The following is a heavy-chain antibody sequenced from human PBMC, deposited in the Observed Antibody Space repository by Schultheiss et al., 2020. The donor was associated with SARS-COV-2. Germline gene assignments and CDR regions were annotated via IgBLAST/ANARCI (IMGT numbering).Heavy chain of an antibody. CDR2: IKSKTDGGTT. J-gene: IGHJ4*02. Sequence: GESLKISCAASGFTFSNAWMSWVRQAPGKGLEWVGRIKSKTDGGTTDYAAPVKGRFTISRDDSKNTLYLQMNSLKTEDTAVYYCTTAYPAPNFDYWGQGTLVTVSS. CDR3: TTAYPAPNFDY. CDR1: GFTFSNAW. V-gene: IGHV3-15*01.